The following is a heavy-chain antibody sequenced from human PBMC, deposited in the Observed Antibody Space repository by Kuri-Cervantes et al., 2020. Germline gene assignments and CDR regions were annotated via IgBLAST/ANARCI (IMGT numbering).Heavy chain of an antibody. D-gene: IGHD1-26*01. V-gene: IGHV3-30-3*01. CDR2: ISYDGSNK. CDR1: GFTFSSYA. Sequence: GGSLRLSCAASGFTFSSYAMRWVRQAPGKGLEWVAVISYDGSNKYYADSVKGRFTISRDNAKNSLFLQINSLRVEDTAVYYCATDKGYFAFDYWGQGTLVTVSS. CDR3: ATDKGYFAFDY. J-gene: IGHJ4*02.